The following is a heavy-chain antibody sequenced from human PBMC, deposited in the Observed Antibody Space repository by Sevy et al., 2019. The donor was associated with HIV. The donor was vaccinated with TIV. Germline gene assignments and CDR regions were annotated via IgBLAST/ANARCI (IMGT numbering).Heavy chain of an antibody. J-gene: IGHJ1*01. CDR2: ISGSGGST. CDR1: GFTFSSYA. D-gene: IGHD6-6*01. CDR3: AKDFEYSSSSGYFQH. Sequence: GGSLRLSCAASGFTFSSYAMSWVRQAPGKGLEWVSAISGSGGSTYYADSVKGRFTISRDNSKNTLYLQMNSLRAEDRAVYYCAKDFEYSSSSGYFQHWGQGTLVTVSS. V-gene: IGHV3-23*01.